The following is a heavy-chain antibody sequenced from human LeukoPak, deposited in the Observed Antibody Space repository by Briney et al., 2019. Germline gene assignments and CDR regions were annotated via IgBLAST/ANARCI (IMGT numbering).Heavy chain of an antibody. CDR2: ISSSSSYT. D-gene: IGHD3-22*01. V-gene: IGHV3-11*05. CDR1: GFTFSDYY. Sequence: GGSLRLSCAASGFTFSDYYMSWIRQAPGKGLEWVSYISSSSSYTNYADTVKGRFTISRDNAKNSLYLQMNSLRAEDTAVYYCAKGMSATSGYLELEYWGQGTLVTVSS. CDR3: AKGMSATSGYLELEY. J-gene: IGHJ4*02.